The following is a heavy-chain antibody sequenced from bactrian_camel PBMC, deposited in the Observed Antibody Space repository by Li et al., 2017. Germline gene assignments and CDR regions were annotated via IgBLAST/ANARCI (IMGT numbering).Heavy chain of an antibody. CDR2: INRNGGT. D-gene: IGHD1*01. V-gene: IGHV3S26*01. J-gene: IGHJ4*01. CDR1: GFTFSVYW. CDR3: VRSMQSDFNY. Sequence: VQLVESGGGLVQPGGSVRLSCVASGFTFSVYWMYWVRQAPGKGLDWVSSINRNGGTTYADSVQGRFTISRDNAKNTLYLQMNSLKPEDTAVYYCVRSMQSDFNYWGQGTQVTVS.